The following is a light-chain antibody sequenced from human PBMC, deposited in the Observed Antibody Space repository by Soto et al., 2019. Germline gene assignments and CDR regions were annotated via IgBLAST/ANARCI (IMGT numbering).Light chain of an antibody. CDR1: SSDVGASNS. CDR3: SSYTSAFTPL. Sequence: QSVLTQPASVSGSPGQSITISCTGTSSDVGASNSVSWYQQRPGKAPKFIIYDVSNRPSGVPDRFSGSKSGNAASLTISGLQAEDEADYYCSSYTSAFTPLFGGGTKLTVL. CDR2: DVS. J-gene: IGLJ2*01. V-gene: IGLV2-14*01.